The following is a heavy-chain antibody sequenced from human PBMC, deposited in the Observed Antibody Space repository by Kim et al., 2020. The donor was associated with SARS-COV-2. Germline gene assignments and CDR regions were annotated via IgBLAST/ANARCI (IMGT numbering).Heavy chain of an antibody. V-gene: IGHV3-30*18. Sequence: GGSLRLSCAASGFTFSSYGMHWVRQAPGKGLEWVAVISYDGSNKYYADSVKGRFTISRDNSKNTLYLQMNSLRAEDTAVYYCAKREDYDFWSGYVDYYY. J-gene: IGHJ6*01. CDR3: AKREDYDFWSGYVDYYY. D-gene: IGHD3-3*01. CDR1: GFTFSSYG. CDR2: ISYDGSNK.